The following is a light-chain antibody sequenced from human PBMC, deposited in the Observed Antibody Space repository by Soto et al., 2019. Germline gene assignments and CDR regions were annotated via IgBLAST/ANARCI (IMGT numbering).Light chain of an antibody. CDR1: QSISSW. V-gene: IGKV1-5*01. Sequence: DIQMTQSPSTLSASVGDRVTITCRASQSISSWLAWYQQKPGKAPKLLIYDASSLESGVPSRFSGRGSGTEFTLTISSLQPYDFATYYCQQYNSYRTFGQGTKVEIK. J-gene: IGKJ1*01. CDR3: QQYNSYRT. CDR2: DAS.